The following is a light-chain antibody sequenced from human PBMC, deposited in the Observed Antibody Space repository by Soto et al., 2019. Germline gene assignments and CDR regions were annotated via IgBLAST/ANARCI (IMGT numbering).Light chain of an antibody. CDR3: NSYAGSNNCV. V-gene: IGLV2-8*01. CDR1: SSDVGGYNY. Sequence: QSALTQPASVSGSPGQSITISCTGTSSDVGGYNYVSWYQQHPGNAPKLMIYEVSQRPSGVPDRFSGSKSGNTASLTVSGLQAEDEAEDYCNSYAGSNNCVFGGGTKLTVL. J-gene: IGLJ3*02. CDR2: EVS.